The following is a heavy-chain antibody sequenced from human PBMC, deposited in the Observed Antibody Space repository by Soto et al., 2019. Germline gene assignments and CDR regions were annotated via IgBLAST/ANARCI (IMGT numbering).Heavy chain of an antibody. CDR2: ISGSGGST. J-gene: IGHJ4*02. Sequence: GGSLRLSCAASGFTFSSYAMSWVRQAPGKGLEWVSAISGSGGSTYYADSVKGRFTISRDNSKNKLYLQMNSLGAEDTAVYYCAKDSRKYYDFWSGYYTFFDYWGQGTLVTVSS. CDR1: GFTFSSYA. V-gene: IGHV3-23*01. D-gene: IGHD3-3*01. CDR3: AKDSRKYYDFWSGYYTFFDY.